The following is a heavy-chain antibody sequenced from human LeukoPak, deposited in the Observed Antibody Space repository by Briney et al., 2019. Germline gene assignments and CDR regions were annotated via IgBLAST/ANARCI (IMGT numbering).Heavy chain of an antibody. CDR3: ARVNSESYYQYFDY. D-gene: IGHD1-26*01. CDR2: IYHSGST. V-gene: IGHV4-38-2*01. J-gene: IGHJ4*02. Sequence: PSETLSLTCAVSGYSISGGYYWRWIRQPPGKGLEWIGSIYHSGSTYYNPSLKSRVTISVDTSKNQFSLKLSSVTAADTAVYYCARVNSESYYQYFDYWGQGTLVTVSS. CDR1: GYSISGGYY.